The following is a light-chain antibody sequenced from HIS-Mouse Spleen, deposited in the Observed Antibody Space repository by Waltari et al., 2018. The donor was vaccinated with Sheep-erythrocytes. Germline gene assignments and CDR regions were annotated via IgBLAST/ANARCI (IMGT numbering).Light chain of an antibody. J-gene: IGLJ1*01. CDR2: DVS. CDR1: SSDGGGYNY. V-gene: IGLV2-11*01. Sequence: QSSLTQPRSESGSPGQSVTTPCTGTSSDGGGYNYVSWYQQHPGKAPKLMIYDVSKRPSGVPDRFSGSKSGNTASLTISGLQAEDEADYYCCSYAGSYNHVFATGTKVTV. CDR3: CSYAGSYNHV.